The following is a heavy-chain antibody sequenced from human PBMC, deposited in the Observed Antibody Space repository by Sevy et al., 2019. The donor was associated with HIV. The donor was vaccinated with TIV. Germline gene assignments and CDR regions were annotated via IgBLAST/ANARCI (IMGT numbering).Heavy chain of an antibody. V-gene: IGHV3-30-3*01. CDR2: ISYDGSDK. D-gene: IGHD6-19*01. J-gene: IGHJ4*02. CDR1: GFTFRTYG. CDR3: ARGPYIALAFDY. Sequence: GGSLRLSCAASGFTFRTYGMHWVRQAPGKGLEWVAAISYDGSDKYYADSVKGRFTLSRDNSKNTLYLQMNSLRADDTALYYCARGPYIALAFDYWGRGTLVTVSS.